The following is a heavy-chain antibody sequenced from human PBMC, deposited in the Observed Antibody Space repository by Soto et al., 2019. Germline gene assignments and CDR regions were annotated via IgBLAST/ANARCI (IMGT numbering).Heavy chain of an antibody. CDR3: FWSDPGAFSDY. Sequence: GGSPRLSCAASGVSFNNAWMNWVRQAPGKGLEWAGRIKSKTDGGTTDYAAPVKGRFTISRDDSKDTLYLQMNSLNTEDTAVYYCFWSDPGAFSDYWGLGTLVSVSS. CDR1: GVSFNNAW. V-gene: IGHV3-15*07. D-gene: IGHD3-3*01. J-gene: IGHJ4*02. CDR2: IKSKTDGGTT.